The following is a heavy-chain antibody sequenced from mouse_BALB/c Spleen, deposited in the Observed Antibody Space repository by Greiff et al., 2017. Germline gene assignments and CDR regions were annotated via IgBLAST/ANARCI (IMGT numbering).Heavy chain of an antibody. J-gene: IGHJ2*01. CDR1: GYTFTSYW. CDR3: ARGTGHFDY. Sequence: QVQLKESGAELAKPGASVKMSCKASGYTFTSYWMHWVKQRPGQGLEWIGYINPSTGYTEYNQKFKDKATLTADKSSSTAYMQLSSLTSEDSAVYYCARGTGHFDYWGQGTTLTVSS. CDR2: INPSTGYT. D-gene: IGHD4-1*01. V-gene: IGHV1-7*01.